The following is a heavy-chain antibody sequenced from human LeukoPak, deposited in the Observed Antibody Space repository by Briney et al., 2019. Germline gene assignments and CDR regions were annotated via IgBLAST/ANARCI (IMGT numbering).Heavy chain of an antibody. CDR1: GGSFSGYY. D-gene: IGHD6-19*01. J-gene: IGHJ6*02. CDR2: INHSGST. V-gene: IGHV4-34*01. Sequence: PSETLSLTCAVYGGSFSGYYWSWIRQPPGKGLEWIGEINHSGSTNYNPSLKSRVTMSVDTSKNQFSLKLSSVTAADTAVYYCARDLPYSSGWYGYYYYYYGMDVWGQGTTVTVSS. CDR3: ARDLPYSSGWYGYYYYYYGMDV.